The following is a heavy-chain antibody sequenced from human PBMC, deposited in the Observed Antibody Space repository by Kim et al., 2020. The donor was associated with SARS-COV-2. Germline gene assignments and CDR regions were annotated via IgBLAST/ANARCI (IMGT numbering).Heavy chain of an antibody. V-gene: IGHV3-30*02. CDR3: AKTPTPFYSSGWYGGSGFDY. J-gene: IGHJ4*02. Sequence: GRFTISRDNSKNTLYLQMNSLRAEDTAVYYCAKTPTPFYSSGWYGGSGFDYWGQGTLVTVSA. D-gene: IGHD6-19*01.